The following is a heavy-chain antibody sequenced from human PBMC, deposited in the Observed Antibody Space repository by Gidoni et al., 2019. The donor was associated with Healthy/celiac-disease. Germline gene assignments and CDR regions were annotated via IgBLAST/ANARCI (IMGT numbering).Heavy chain of an antibody. V-gene: IGHV3-21*01. CDR1: GFPFSSYS. Sequence: EVQLVESGGGLVKPGGSLRLSCAASGFPFSSYSMNWVRQAPGKGLEWVSSISSSSSYIYYADSVKGRFTISRDNAKNSLYLQMNSLRAEDTAVYYCARAVYYYDSSGYPEDYWVQGTLVTVSS. CDR2: ISSSSSYI. J-gene: IGHJ4*02. CDR3: ARAVYYYDSSGYPEDY. D-gene: IGHD3-22*01.